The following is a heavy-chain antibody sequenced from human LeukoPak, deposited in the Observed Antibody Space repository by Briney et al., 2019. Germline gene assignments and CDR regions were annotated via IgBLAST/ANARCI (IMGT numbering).Heavy chain of an antibody. Sequence: ASVKVSCKASGYTFTSYYMHWVRQAPGQGLEWMGIINPSGGSTSYAQKFQGRVTMTRDTSTSTVYMELSSLRSEDTAVYYCARSQYSSSWYRDYYYGMDVWGQGTTVTVSS. V-gene: IGHV1-46*01. CDR3: ARSQYSSSWYRDYYYGMDV. CDR2: INPSGGST. J-gene: IGHJ6*02. D-gene: IGHD6-13*01. CDR1: GYTFTSYY.